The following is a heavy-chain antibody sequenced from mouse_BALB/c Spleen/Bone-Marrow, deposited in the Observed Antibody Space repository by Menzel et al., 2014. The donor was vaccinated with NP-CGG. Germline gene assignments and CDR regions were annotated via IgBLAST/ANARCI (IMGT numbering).Heavy chain of an antibody. CDR3: GVRYLFGSSDFDY. J-gene: IGHJ2*01. D-gene: IGHD1-1*01. CDR1: GYPFTGYF. Sequence: QQSGPDMVKPGASVRISCKATGYPFTGYFMNLVKPRPRKSLEWIGRINPYNGDTFNNQKFKGKATLTVDKSSRTARIELLSLTSEDSAVYYCGVRYLFGSSDFDYWGQGTPRTGSS. V-gene: IGHV1-37*01. CDR2: INPYNGDT.